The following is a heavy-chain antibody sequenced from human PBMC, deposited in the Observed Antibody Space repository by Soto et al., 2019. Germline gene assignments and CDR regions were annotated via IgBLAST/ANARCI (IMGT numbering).Heavy chain of an antibody. CDR2: ISYDGSNK. J-gene: IGHJ4*02. V-gene: IGHV3-30*03. Sequence: GGSLRLSCAASGFTFSSYGMHWVRQAPGKGLEWVAVISYDGSNKYYADSVKGRFTISRDNSKNTLYLQMNSLRAEDTAVYYCATSSRDILTGYYDYWGQGTLVTVSS. D-gene: IGHD3-9*01. CDR1: GFTFSSYG. CDR3: ATSSRDILTGYYDY.